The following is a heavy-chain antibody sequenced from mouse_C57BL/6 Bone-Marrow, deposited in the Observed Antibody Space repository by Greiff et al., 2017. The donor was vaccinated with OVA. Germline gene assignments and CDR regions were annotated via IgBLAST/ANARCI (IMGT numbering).Heavy chain of an antibody. CDR3: AREDYYDYAWFAD. J-gene: IGHJ3*01. Sequence: QVQLQQPGAELVKPGASVKLSCKASGYTFTSYWMQWVKQRPGQGLEWIGEIDPSDIYTNYNQKFKGKATLTVDTSSSTAYMQLSSLTSEDSAVYYCAREDYYDYAWFADWGQGTLVTVSA. CDR2: IDPSDIYT. V-gene: IGHV1-50*01. D-gene: IGHD2-4*01. CDR1: GYTFTSYW.